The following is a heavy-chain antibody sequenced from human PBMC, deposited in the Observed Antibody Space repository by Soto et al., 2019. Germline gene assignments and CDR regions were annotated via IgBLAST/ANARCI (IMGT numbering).Heavy chain of an antibody. J-gene: IGHJ6*02. V-gene: IGHV4-30-4*01. CDR2: IYYSGST. D-gene: IGHD3-10*01. CDR1: GGSISSGDYY. CDR3: ASGFGEFLFYYGMDV. Sequence: SETLSLTCTVSGGSISSGDYYWSWIRQPPGKGLEWIGYIYYSGSTYYNPSLKSRVTISVDTSKNQFSLKLSSVTAADTAVYYCASGFGEFLFYYGMDVWGQGTTVTVSS.